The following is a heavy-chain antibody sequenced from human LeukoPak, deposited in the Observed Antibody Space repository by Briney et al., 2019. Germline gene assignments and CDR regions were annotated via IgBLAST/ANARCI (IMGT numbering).Heavy chain of an antibody. J-gene: IGHJ3*02. CDR2: ITNIEST. Sequence: PSETLSLTCSVSGASISSYFWTWTRQSPGKGLEWIGYITNIESTDYNPSLKSLITISGDTSKNQYSLKMSSVTAADTAVYYCTRDRSALDTWGQGTMVTVSS. V-gene: IGHV4-59*01. CDR1: GASISSYF. CDR3: TRDRSALDT.